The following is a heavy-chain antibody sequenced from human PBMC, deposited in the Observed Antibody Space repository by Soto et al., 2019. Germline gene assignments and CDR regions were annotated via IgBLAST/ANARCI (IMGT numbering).Heavy chain of an antibody. CDR2: INHSGST. CDR1: DGYISGYY. D-gene: IGHD3-16*01. CDR3: ARCPRIMITFGGRYYYYGMDV. Sequence: PSEPLSDTCGAYDGYISGYYWSWISQHPGKGQEWIGEINHSGSTNYNPSLKSRVTISVDTSKNQFSLKLSSVTAADTAVYYCARCPRIMITFGGRYYYYGMDVWGQGTTVTVSS. V-gene: IGHV4-34*01. J-gene: IGHJ6*02.